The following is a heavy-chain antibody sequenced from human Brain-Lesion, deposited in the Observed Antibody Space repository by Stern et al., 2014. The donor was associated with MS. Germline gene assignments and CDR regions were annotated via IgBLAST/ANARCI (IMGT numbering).Heavy chain of an antibody. CDR3: ARDITGSSAYFAY. J-gene: IGHJ4*02. CDR2: ISWNSGTI. CDR1: GFTFDDYA. Sequence: EVQLGESGGDLVQPGRSLRLSCAAFGFTFDDYAMHWVPQAPGKGLEWVAGISWNSGTIGYADSVKGRFTTSRDNAYSSLYLQMNSLRPEDTALYYCARDITGSSAYFAYWGQGTLVTVSS. D-gene: IGHD1-14*01. V-gene: IGHV3-9*01.